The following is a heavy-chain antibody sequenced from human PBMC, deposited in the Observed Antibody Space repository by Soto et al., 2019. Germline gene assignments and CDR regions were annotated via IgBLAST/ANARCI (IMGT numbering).Heavy chain of an antibody. CDR3: ARAPIEQWLVRY. V-gene: IGHV1-8*01. Sequence: ALVKVSCKAFGYAFTTHGINWLRKDTGQGLEWMGWMNPNSGNTGYAQKFQGRVTMTRNTSISTAYMELSSLRSEDTAVYYCARAPIEQWLVRYWGQGTLVTVSS. D-gene: IGHD6-19*01. J-gene: IGHJ4*02. CDR2: MNPNSGNT. CDR1: GYAFTTHG.